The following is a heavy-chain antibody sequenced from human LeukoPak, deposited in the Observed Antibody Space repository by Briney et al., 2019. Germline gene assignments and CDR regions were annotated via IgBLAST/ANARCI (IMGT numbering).Heavy chain of an antibody. CDR3: ARLGCSSTSCYRGVGFFDH. CDR1: GYSFTSYW. D-gene: IGHD2-2*01. V-gene: IGHV5-51*01. CDR2: IYPGDSDT. J-gene: IGHJ4*02. Sequence: GESLKISCKGSGYSFTSYWIGWVRQMPGKGLEWMGIIYPGDSDTRYSPSFQGQVTISADKSISTAYLQWSSLKASDTAMYYCARLGCSSTSCYRGVGFFDHWGQGTLVTVSS.